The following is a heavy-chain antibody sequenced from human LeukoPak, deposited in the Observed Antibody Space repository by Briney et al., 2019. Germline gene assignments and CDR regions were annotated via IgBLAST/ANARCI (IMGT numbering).Heavy chain of an antibody. D-gene: IGHD5-24*01. V-gene: IGHV1-3*01. J-gene: IGHJ4*02. CDR1: GYTFTSYA. CDR2: INAGNGNA. CDR3: ARVLNGYNIRDYFDY. Sequence: ASVKVSCKVSGYTFTSYAMHWVRQAPGQRLEWMGWINAGNGNATYTQKFQDRVTFTRDTSASTAYMDLSSLRSEDTAVYYCARVLNGYNIRDYFDYWGQGTLVTVSS.